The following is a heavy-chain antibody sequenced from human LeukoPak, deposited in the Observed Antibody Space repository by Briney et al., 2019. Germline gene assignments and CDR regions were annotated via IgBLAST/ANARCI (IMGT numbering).Heavy chain of an antibody. V-gene: IGHV4-59*01. CDR3: ARDGEWTRDYFDY. CDR1: GGSISTYY. D-gene: IGHD3-10*01. Sequence: PSETLSLTCTVSGGSISTYYWSWIRQPPGKGLEWIGYIYYSGYTNYNPSLKSRVTISVDTSKNQFSLKLSSVTAADTAVYYCARDGEWTRDYFDYWGRGTLVTVSS. CDR2: IYYSGYT. J-gene: IGHJ4*02.